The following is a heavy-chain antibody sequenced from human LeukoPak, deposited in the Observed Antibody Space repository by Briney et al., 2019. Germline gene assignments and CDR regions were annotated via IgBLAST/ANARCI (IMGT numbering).Heavy chain of an antibody. CDR1: GYTLTELS. CDR2: FDPEDGET. CDR3: ATRKHGIVGATGFDP. J-gene: IGHJ5*02. Sequence: ASVKVSCKVSGYTLTELSMHWVRQAPGKGLEWMGGFDPEDGETIYAQKFQGRVTMTEDTSTDTAYMELSSLRSEDTAVYYRATRKHGIVGATGFDPWGQGTLVTVSS. V-gene: IGHV1-24*01. D-gene: IGHD1-26*01.